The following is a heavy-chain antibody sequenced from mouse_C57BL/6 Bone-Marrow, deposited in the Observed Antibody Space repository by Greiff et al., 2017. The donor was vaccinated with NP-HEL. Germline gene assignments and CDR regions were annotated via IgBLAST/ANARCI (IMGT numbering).Heavy chain of an antibody. CDR1: GYSITSGYD. D-gene: IGHD2-4*01. CDR2: ISYSGST. V-gene: IGHV3-1*01. Sequence: EVMLVESGPGMVKPSQSLSLTCTVTGYSITSGYDWHWIRHFPGNKLEWMGYISYSGSTNYNPSLKSRISITHDTSKNHFFLKLNSVTTEDTATYYCARGGYDYHWYFDVWGTGTTVTVSS. J-gene: IGHJ1*03. CDR3: ARGGYDYHWYFDV.